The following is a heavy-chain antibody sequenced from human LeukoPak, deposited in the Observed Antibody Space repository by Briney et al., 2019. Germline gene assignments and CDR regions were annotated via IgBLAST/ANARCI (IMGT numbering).Heavy chain of an antibody. D-gene: IGHD4-23*01. Sequence: ASVKVSCKASGYTFTSYYMHWVRQAPGLGLEWMGIIRPIGDSTTYAQKFQGRVTMTRDMSTSTVYMELSSLRSEDTAVYYCARDSTTVVTPRYFDLWGRGTLVTVSS. CDR1: GYTFTSYY. CDR3: ARDSTTVVTPRYFDL. CDR2: IRPIGDST. J-gene: IGHJ2*01. V-gene: IGHV1-46*01.